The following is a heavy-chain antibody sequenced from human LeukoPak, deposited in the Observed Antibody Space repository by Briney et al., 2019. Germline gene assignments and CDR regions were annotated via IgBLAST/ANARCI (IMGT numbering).Heavy chain of an antibody. CDR3: ARDSSGYDPWSSFDY. J-gene: IGHJ4*02. CDR1: GFTFSSYW. CDR2: IKQDGSEK. D-gene: IGHD5-12*01. Sequence: PGGSLRLSCAASGFTFSSYWMSWVRQAPGKGLEGVANIKQDGSEKYYVDSVKGRFTISRDNAKNSLYLQMNSLRAEDTAVYYCARDSSGYDPWSSFDYWGQGTLVTVSS. V-gene: IGHV3-7*01.